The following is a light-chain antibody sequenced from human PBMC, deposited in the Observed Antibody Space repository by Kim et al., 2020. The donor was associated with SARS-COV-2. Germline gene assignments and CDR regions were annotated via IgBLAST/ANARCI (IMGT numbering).Light chain of an antibody. J-gene: IGLJ3*02. CDR3: NSRDHSGYHWV. CDR2: DKN. Sequence: SSELTQDPAVSVALGQTVRVTCQGDILRSYYASWYQQKPGQAPILVIYDKNNRPSGIPDRFSGSSSGNTAYLNITGAQAEDEADYYCNSRDHSGYHWVFGGGTQLTVL. V-gene: IGLV3-19*01. CDR1: ILRSYY.